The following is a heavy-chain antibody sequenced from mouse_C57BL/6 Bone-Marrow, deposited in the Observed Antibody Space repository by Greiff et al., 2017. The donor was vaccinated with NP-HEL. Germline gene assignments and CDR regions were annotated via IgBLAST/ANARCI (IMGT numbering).Heavy chain of an antibody. J-gene: IGHJ4*01. CDR2: FYPGSGSI. CDR1: GYTFTEYT. CDR3: ARRPYYDYRYYYAMDY. Sequence: VQLQQSGAELVKPGASVKLSCKASGYTFTEYTIHWVKQRSGQGLEWIGWFYPGSGSIKYNEKFKDKATLTADKSSSTVYMELSRLTSEDSAVYFCARRPYYDYRYYYAMDYWGQGTSVTVSS. D-gene: IGHD2-4*01. V-gene: IGHV1-62-2*01.